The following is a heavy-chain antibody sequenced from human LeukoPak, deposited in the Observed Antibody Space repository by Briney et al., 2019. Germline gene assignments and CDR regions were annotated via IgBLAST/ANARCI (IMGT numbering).Heavy chain of an antibody. Sequence: SETLSLTCTVSGGSVNSGAYYWSWLRQPAGKEPEWIGRIYPLGTTNYNPSLKSRVAISVATSKNQFSLKLSSVTAADTAVYYCAREIVAGLGVSFDIWGQGTMVTVSS. CDR3: AREIVAGLGVSFDI. CDR2: IYPLGTT. V-gene: IGHV4-61*02. J-gene: IGHJ3*02. D-gene: IGHD6-19*01. CDR1: GGSVNSGAYY.